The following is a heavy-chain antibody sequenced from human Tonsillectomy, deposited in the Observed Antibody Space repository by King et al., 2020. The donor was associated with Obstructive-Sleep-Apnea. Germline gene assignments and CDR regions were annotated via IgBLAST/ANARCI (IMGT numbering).Heavy chain of an antibody. V-gene: IGHV4-38-2*02. J-gene: IGHJ4*01. D-gene: IGHD2-2*01. Sequence: VQLQESGPGLVKPSETLSLTCTVSGYSISSGYYWGWIRQPPGKGLEWIGSIYHSGSTYYNPSLKSRVTISVDTSKNQFSLKLSSVTAADTAVYYCARDYIVVVPAAQTGAVVDWGHGTLVTVSS. CDR3: ARDYIVVVPAAQTGAVVD. CDR1: GYSISSGYY. CDR2: IYHSGST.